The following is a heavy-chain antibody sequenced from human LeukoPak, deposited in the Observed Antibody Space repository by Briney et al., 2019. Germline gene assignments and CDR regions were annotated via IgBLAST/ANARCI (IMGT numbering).Heavy chain of an antibody. D-gene: IGHD3-22*01. V-gene: IGHV3-20*04. Sequence: GGSLRLSCAAFGFSFDDYGLTWVRQAPGKGLEWVSGINWNGDSTDYADSVKGRFTISRDNAKNSLYLQMNSLRAEDTALYYCARDLRVVITGSFDSWGQGTLVTVSS. CDR3: ARDLRVVITGSFDS. J-gene: IGHJ4*02. CDR2: INWNGDST. CDR1: GFSFDDYG.